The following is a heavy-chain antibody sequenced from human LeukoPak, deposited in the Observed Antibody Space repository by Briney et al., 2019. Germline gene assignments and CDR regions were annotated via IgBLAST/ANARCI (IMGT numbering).Heavy chain of an antibody. CDR3: ARDPTGLIYDYVWGSGSDY. J-gene: IGHJ4*02. CDR1: GGTFSTYT. CDR2: IIPILGIA. Sequence: SVKVSCKASGGTFSTYTISWVRQAPGQGLEWRGRIIPILGIANYAQKFQGSVTITADKSTRSAYMELSSLRSEDTAVYYCARDPTGLIYDYVWGSGSDYWGQGTLVTVSS. V-gene: IGHV1-69*04. D-gene: IGHD3-16*01.